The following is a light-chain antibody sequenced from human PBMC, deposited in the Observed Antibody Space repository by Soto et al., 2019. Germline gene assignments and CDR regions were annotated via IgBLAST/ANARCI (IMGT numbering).Light chain of an antibody. J-gene: IGKJ1*01. CDR1: QSVSSN. V-gene: IGKV3-15*01. CDR2: GAS. Sequence: EIVMTQSPATLSVSPGERATLSCRASQSVSSNLAWYQHKPGQAPRLLIYGASTRATGIPARFSGSGSGTEFPLTISSLQSEDFAVYYCQQYNSWWTFGQGTKVEIK. CDR3: QQYNSWWT.